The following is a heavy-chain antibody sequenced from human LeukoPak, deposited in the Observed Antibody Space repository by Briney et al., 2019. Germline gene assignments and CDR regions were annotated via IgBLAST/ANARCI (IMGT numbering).Heavy chain of an antibody. J-gene: IGHJ4*02. CDR2: IIGGAGGT. D-gene: IGHD2-21*02. Sequence: GGSLRLSCVASGFSFSSHGMGWVRQAPGKGLEWVSGIIGGAGGTYYADSVKGRFTISRDNSKNTLYVQMKSLRAEDTAVYYCAKDFVVVPGNVNYFDYWGQGTLVTVSS. CDR1: GFSFSSHG. V-gene: IGHV3-23*01. CDR3: AKDFVVVPGNVNYFDY.